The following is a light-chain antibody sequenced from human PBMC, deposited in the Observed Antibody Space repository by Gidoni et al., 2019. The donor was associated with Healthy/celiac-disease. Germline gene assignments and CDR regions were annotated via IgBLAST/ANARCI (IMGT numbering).Light chain of an antibody. CDR1: RSNIGRNT. J-gene: IGLJ3*02. V-gene: IGLV1-44*01. Sequence: QSVLTQPPSASGTPGQRVTISCSGSRSNIGRNTVNWYQQLPGTAPKLLIYSNNQRPSGVHDRCSGAKSGTSASLAISGLQSEDEADYYCAAWDDSLNGWVFGGGTKLTVL. CDR3: AAWDDSLNGWV. CDR2: SNN.